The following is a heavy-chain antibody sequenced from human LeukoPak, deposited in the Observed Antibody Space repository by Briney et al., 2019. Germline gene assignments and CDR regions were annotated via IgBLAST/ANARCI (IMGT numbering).Heavy chain of an antibody. Sequence: SETLSLTCTVSGASISRGGYYWSWIRQHPGKGLEWIGDNYYSGSTYYNPSLKSRVTISVDTSKKQFSLKLSSVTAADTAVYYCARKNSSGYYYAGNAFDVWGPGTMVTVSS. CDR2: NYYSGST. CDR1: GASISRGGYY. D-gene: IGHD3-22*01. CDR3: ARKNSSGYYYAGNAFDV. J-gene: IGHJ3*01. V-gene: IGHV4-31*03.